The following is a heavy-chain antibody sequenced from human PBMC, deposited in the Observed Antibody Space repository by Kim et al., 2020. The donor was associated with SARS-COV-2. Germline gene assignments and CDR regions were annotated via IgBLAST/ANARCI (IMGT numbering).Heavy chain of an antibody. CDR3: ARDQLGATYY. J-gene: IGHJ4*02. D-gene: IGHD1-26*01. CDR2: ST. V-gene: IGHV4-59*01. Sequence: STNYNPTLKSRGTISVDTSKNQFSLKLSSVTAADTAVYYCARDQLGATYYWGQGTLVTVSS.